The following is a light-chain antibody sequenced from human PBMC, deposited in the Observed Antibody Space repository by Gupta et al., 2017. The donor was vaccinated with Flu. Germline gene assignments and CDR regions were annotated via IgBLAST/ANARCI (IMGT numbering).Light chain of an antibody. Sequence: TSTVGLFYYYVSWHQQHPNNAPTLIIYDVDRPSSGVPGRFSGTKSSSTSSPTFAGLQPEDEAEYICCSSLATDIWLFGRGTKLTVL. V-gene: IGLV2-11*03. CDR3: CSSLATDIWL. CDR1: STVGLFYYY. CDR2: DVD. J-gene: IGLJ2*01.